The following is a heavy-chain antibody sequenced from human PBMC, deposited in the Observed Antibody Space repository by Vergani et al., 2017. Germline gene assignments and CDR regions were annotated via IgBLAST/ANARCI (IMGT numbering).Heavy chain of an antibody. V-gene: IGHV3-30*02. CDR3: AKYLRYSTDGLPDS. D-gene: IGHD2-15*01. J-gene: IGHJ4*02. CDR1: GFTFSNFG. CDR2: IAKDGINT. Sequence: QVQLVESAGGVVQPGGSLRLSCAASGFTFSNFGMHWIRQAPGKGLEWLAYIAKDGINTRYRDAVKGRFTVSRDNSKDILYLQMDSLRSEDTALYYCAKYLRYSTDGLPDSWGPGTLVIVSS.